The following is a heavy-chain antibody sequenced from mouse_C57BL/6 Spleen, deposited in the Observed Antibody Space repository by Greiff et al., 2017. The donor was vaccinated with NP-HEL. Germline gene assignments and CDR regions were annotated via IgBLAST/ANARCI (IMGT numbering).Heavy chain of an antibody. V-gene: IGHV1-80*01. J-gene: IGHJ3*01. D-gene: IGHD3-3*01. CDR3: ARWGDLASFAY. CDR2: IYPGDGDT. CDR1: GYAFSSYW. Sequence: SGASVKISCKASGYAFSSYWMNWVKQRPGKGLEWIGQIYPGDGDTNYNGKFKGKATLTADKSSSTAYMQLSSLTSEDSAVYFCARWGDLASFAYWGQGTLVTVSA.